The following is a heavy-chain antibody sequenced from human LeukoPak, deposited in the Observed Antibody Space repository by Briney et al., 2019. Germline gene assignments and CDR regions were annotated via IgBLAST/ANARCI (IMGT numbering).Heavy chain of an antibody. CDR1: GFTFSSYD. J-gene: IGHJ3*02. CDR3: ARVQGSGGAFDI. CDR2: IGTAGDT. D-gene: IGHD3-10*01. Sequence: PGGSLRLSCAASGFTFSSYDMHWVRQATGKGLEWVSAIGTAGDTYYPGSVKGRFTISRENAKNSLYLQMNSLRAGDTAVYYCARVQGSGGAFDIWGQGTMVTVSS. V-gene: IGHV3-13*01.